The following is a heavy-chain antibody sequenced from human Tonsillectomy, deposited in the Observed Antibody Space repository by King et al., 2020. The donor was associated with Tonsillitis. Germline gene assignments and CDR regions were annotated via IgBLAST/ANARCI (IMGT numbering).Heavy chain of an antibody. J-gene: IGHJ6*02. CDR2: LYYSGST. CDR3: ARDLVMDV. V-gene: IGHV4-31*03. CDR1: GVSINSGGHY. Sequence: QLQESGPGLVKPSQTLSLTCTVSGVSINSGGHYWNWIRQHPGKGLEWIGYLYYSGSTYYNPSLKSRVTISGDTSKKQFSLKLNSVTAADTAVYYCARDLVMDVWGQGTTGTVSS.